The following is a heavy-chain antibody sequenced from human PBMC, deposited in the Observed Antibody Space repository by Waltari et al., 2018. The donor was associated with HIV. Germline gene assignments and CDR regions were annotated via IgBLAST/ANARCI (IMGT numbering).Heavy chain of an antibody. J-gene: IGHJ2*01. Sequence: QVQLQESGPGLVKPLESRSLVCSVSVGSIKNPAHYWAWIRQPPGKGFEWIGTIYSAGNTYYKTSYNSSHQSRITISADTSKNHFSLRLASVTAADTAVYFCSRLILGTTSRYFAAWGRGTLVTVSS. D-gene: IGHD1-26*01. CDR3: SRLILGTTSRYFAA. CDR2: IYSAGNT. V-gene: IGHV4-39*02. CDR1: VGSIKNPAHY.